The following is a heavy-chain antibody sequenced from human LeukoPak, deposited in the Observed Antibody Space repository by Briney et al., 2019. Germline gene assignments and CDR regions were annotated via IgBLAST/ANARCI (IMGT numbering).Heavy chain of an antibody. CDR3: ARDRWELLLPYYYYYGMDV. Sequence: KSGGSLRLSCAASGFTFSSYSMNWVRQAPGKGLEWVSSISSSYIYYADSVKGRFTISRDNAKNSLYLQMNSLRAEDTAVYYCARDRWELLLPYYYYYGMDVWGQGTTVTVSS. D-gene: IGHD1-26*01. CDR2: ISSSYI. J-gene: IGHJ6*02. CDR1: GFTFSSYS. V-gene: IGHV3-21*01.